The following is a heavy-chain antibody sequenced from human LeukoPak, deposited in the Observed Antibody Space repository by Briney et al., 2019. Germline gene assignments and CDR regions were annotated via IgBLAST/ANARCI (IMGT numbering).Heavy chain of an antibody. V-gene: IGHV3-21*01. CDR3: ARGTYYGSGAHFDS. J-gene: IGHJ4*02. CDR2: ITGSSTYI. Sequence: GGSLRLSCAASEFTFSRYTMNWVRQAPGKGLEWVSSITGSSTYIYYSDSVRGRFTISRDNANNSLYLQMSSLRVEDTAVYYCARGTYYGSGAHFDSWGQGTLVTVSS. D-gene: IGHD3-10*01. CDR1: EFTFSRYT.